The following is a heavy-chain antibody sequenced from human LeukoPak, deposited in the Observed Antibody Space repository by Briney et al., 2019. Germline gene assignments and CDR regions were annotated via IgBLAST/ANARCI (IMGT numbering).Heavy chain of an antibody. CDR2: INHSGRT. J-gene: IGHJ4*02. CDR3: ARGSTYYDFWSGYHFDY. V-gene: IGHV4-34*01. Sequence: SETLSLXCAVYGGSFSGYYWNWIRQPPGKGLEWIGEINHSGRTNYNPSLKSRVTISVDTSKNQFSLKLSSVTAADTAVYYCARGSTYYDFWSGYHFDYWGQGTLVTVSS. D-gene: IGHD3-3*01. CDR1: GGSFSGYY.